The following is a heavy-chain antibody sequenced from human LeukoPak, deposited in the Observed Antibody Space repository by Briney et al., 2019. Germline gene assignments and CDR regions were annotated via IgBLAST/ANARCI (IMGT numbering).Heavy chain of an antibody. J-gene: IGHJ4*02. D-gene: IGHD3-3*01. CDR1: GYSISSGYY. Sequence: SETLSLTCTVSGYSISSGYYWGWIRQPPGKGLEWIGSIYHSGSTYYNPSLKSRVTISVDTSKNQFSLKLSSVTAADTAVYYCASQLPSTISGFWGQGTLVTVSS. CDR2: IYHSGST. V-gene: IGHV4-38-2*02. CDR3: ASQLPSTISGF.